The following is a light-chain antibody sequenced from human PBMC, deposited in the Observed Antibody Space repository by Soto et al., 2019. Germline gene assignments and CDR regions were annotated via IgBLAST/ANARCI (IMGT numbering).Light chain of an antibody. CDR3: SSYSGSTAFYV. CDR2: EVR. V-gene: IGLV2-14*01. Sequence: QSVLTQPASVSGSPGQSITISCTGTSSDVGDYNYVSWYQHHPGKAPKLIIYEVRNRPSGVSNRFSGAKSGNTASLTISGLQAEDEADYRCSSYSGSTAFYVFGTGTKGTVL. CDR1: SSDVGDYNY. J-gene: IGLJ1*01.